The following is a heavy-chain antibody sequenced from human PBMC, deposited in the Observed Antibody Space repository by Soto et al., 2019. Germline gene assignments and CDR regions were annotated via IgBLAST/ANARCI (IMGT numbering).Heavy chain of an antibody. D-gene: IGHD6-19*01. J-gene: IGHJ4*02. CDR3: ARAIAVAGHFDY. Sequence: ASVRVSCKASGYTFTSYAMHWVRQAPGQRLEWMGWINAGNGNTKYSQKFQGRVTITRDTSASTAYMELSSLRSEDTAVYYCARAIAVAGHFDYWGQGTLVTVSS. CDR2: INAGNGNT. CDR1: GYTFTSYA. V-gene: IGHV1-3*01.